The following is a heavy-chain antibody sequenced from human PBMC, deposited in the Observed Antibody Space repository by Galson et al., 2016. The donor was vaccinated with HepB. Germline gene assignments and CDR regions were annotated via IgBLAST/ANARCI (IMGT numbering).Heavy chain of an antibody. CDR2: IYSDGNT. J-gene: IGHJ5*02. V-gene: IGHV3-53*01. Sequence: SLRLSCAVSGFSVSDYMNWVRQAPGKGLEWVAVIYSDGNTQYADSVKGRFSISRDNSNNVLFLQMNSLRTEDTAVYYCASDPGTNGEGWFDPWGQGTLVSVSS. CDR1: GFSVSDY. D-gene: IGHD1-1*01. CDR3: ASDPGTNGEGWFDP.